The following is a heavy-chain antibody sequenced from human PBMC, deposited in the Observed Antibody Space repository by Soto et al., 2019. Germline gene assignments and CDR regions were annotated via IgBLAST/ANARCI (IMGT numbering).Heavy chain of an antibody. Sequence: EVQLEESGGGLVKPGGSLRLSCAASGFTFSDYSMNWVRQAPGKGLEWVSSIGRSGNYIFYADSVKGRFTISRDSARNLLFLQMNSLRVEDTAVYYCATGDYVDSVLYFHQWGQGTLVTVSS. CDR1: GFTFSDYS. CDR2: IGRSGNYI. V-gene: IGHV3-21*01. D-gene: IGHD4-17*01. CDR3: ATGDYVDSVLYFHQ. J-gene: IGHJ1*01.